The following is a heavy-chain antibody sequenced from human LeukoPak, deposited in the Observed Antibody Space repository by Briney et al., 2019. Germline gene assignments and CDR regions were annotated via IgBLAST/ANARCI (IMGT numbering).Heavy chain of an antibody. CDR2: FDPEDGET. Sequence: GASVKVSCKVSGYTLTELSMHWVRQAPGKGLEWMGGFDPEDGETIYAQKFQGRVTMTEDTSTDTAYMELSSLRSEDTAVYYCATGGRRVPNSGSYYDDGDYWGQGTLVTVSS. V-gene: IGHV1-24*01. CDR1: GYTLTELS. D-gene: IGHD1-26*01. CDR3: ATGGRRVPNSGSYYDDGDY. J-gene: IGHJ4*02.